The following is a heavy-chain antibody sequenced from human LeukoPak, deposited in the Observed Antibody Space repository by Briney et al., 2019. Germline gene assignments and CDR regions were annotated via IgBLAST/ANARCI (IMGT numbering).Heavy chain of an antibody. Sequence: SQTLSLTCTVAGGSISSGSYYWSWIRQPAGKGLEWIGRIYTSGSTNYNPSLKSRVTISVDTAKNQFSLKLSSVTAADSAVYYCARHEPSIVVAVAALPVLPDWAQGTLVTVSS. CDR1: GGSISSGSYY. D-gene: IGHD2-15*01. V-gene: IGHV4-61*02. J-gene: IGHJ4*02. CDR2: IYTSGST. CDR3: ARHEPSIVVAVAALPVLPD.